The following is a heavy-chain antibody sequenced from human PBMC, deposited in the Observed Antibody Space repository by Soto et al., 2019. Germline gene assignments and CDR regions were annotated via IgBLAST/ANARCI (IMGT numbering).Heavy chain of an antibody. V-gene: IGHV3-15*01. CDR3: ATSARSGLGRTFEF. J-gene: IGHJ4*02. D-gene: IGHD3-10*01. CDR2: IKSKTGGGTT. Sequence: EVQLVESGGGLVKPGGSLRLSCAASGFTFSNSWMNWVRQAPGKGLEWVGRIKSKTGGGTTDYAAPVKGGFTISRDDSKNTRYLPMNSLKSEDTAVDYCATSARSGLGRTFEFWGEGTLVTVSS. CDR1: GFTFSNSW.